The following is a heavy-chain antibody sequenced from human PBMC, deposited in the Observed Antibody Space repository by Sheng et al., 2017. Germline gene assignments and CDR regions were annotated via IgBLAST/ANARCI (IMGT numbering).Heavy chain of an antibody. V-gene: IGHV4-34*01. Sequence: QVQLQQWGAGLLKPSETLSLTCAVYGGSFSGYYWSWIRQPPGKGLEWIGEINHSGSTNYNPSLKSRVTISVDTSKNQFSLKLSSVTAADTAMYYCAREGYCTNGVCYGLEYWGQGTLVTVSS. CDR3: AREGYCTNGVCYGLEY. D-gene: IGHD2-8*01. CDR2: INHSGST. CDR1: GGSFSGYY. J-gene: IGHJ4*02.